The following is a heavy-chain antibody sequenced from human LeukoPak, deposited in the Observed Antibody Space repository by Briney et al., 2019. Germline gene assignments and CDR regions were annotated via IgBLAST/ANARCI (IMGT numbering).Heavy chain of an antibody. D-gene: IGHD5-12*01. Sequence: PGGSLRLSCAASGFTFSSYAMHWVRQAPGKGLEYVSAISSNGGSTYYANSVKGRFTISRDNSKNTLYLQMNSLRAEDTAVYYCARGGYSGYDYKYYYGMDVWGQGTTVTVSS. CDR2: ISSNGGST. CDR3: ARGGYSGYDYKYYYGMDV. V-gene: IGHV3-64*01. J-gene: IGHJ6*02. CDR1: GFTFSSYA.